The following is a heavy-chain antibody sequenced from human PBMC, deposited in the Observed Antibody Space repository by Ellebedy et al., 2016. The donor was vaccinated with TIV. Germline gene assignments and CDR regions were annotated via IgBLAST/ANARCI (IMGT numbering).Heavy chain of an antibody. V-gene: IGHV3-7*01. J-gene: IGHJ6*02. D-gene: IGHD3-10*01. CDR1: GFTFSSYW. CDR2: IKQDGSEK. Sequence: PGGSLRLSCAASGFTFSSYWMSWVRQAPGKGLEWVANIKQDGSEKYYADSVKGRFTISRDNSKNTLYLQMNSLRAEDTAVYYCTSSSGRTPYYYYGMDVWGQGTTVTVSS. CDR3: TSSSGRTPYYYYGMDV.